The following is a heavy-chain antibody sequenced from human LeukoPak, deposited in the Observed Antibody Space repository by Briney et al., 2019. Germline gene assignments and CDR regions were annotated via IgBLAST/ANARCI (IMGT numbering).Heavy chain of an antibody. D-gene: IGHD2-8*02. CDR2: IDQDGSAK. CDR1: GFTFSNYW. J-gene: IGHJ3*02. V-gene: IGHV3-7*01. Sequence: GGSLRLSCGASGFTFSNYWMTWVRQAPGKGLEWVANIDQDGSAKYYVGSVKGRFTISRDNAKKSLYLQMNSLRVDDTAVYHCATDSFSFSSISLPGADAFDIWGQGTMVTVSS. CDR3: ATDSFSFSSISLPGADAFDI.